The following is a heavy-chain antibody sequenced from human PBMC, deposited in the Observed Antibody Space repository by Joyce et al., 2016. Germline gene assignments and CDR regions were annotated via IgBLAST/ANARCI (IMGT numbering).Heavy chain of an antibody. V-gene: IGHV5-51*01. CDR1: GYSFTFYW. D-gene: IGHD2-15*01. Sequence: EVQLVQSGAEVTKPGQSLKISCEVSGYSFTFYWIGWVRQMRGKGLEYMGMIYPGDSDTRYSPSFQGQVTISADKSISTAYLQWSSLKASDTAMYYCARKDCSGATCPFDYWGQGTLVTVSS. J-gene: IGHJ4*02. CDR2: IYPGDSDT. CDR3: ARKDCSGATCPFDY.